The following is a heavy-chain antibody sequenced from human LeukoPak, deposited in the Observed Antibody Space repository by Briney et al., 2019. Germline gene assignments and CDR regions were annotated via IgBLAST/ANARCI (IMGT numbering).Heavy chain of an antibody. CDR2: TYASGSF. V-gene: IGHV4-4*07. D-gene: IGHD3-10*01. CDR1: GASITSYY. Sequence: SETLSLTCTVSGASITSYYWSWIRQPAGKGLEWIGRTYASGSFDYSPSVRGRVTISVDKSRNQLSLRLRSVTAADPAVYYCTRGAYYYDDWGQGTLVTVSS. CDR3: TRGAYYYDD. J-gene: IGHJ4*02.